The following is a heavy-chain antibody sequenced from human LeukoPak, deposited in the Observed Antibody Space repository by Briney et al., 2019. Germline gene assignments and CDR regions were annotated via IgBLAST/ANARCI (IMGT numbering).Heavy chain of an antibody. V-gene: IGHV3-21*01. J-gene: IGHJ4*02. CDR1: GFTFSSYS. CDR2: ISSSSSYI. Sequence: PGGSLRLSCAASGFTFSSYSMNWVRQAPGKGLEWVSSISSSSSYIYYADSVKGRFTISRDNAKNSLYLQMNSLRAEDTAVYYCAREYGLGSYYEDYWGQGTLVTVSS. D-gene: IGHD3-10*01. CDR3: AREYGLGSYYEDY.